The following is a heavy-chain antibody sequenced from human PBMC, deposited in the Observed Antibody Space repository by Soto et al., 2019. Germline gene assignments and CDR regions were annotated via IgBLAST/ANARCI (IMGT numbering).Heavy chain of an antibody. CDR3: ARDAGVDTAMVHYYYYGMDV. CDR1: GFTFSSYS. V-gene: IGHV3-21*01. CDR2: ISSSSSYI. D-gene: IGHD5-18*01. Sequence: EVQLVESGGGLVKPGGSLRLSCAASGFTFSSYSMNWVRQAPGKGLEWVSSISSSSSYIYYADSVKGRFTISRDNAKNSLYLQMNRLRAEDTAVYYCARDAGVDTAMVHYYYYGMDVWGQGTTVTVSS. J-gene: IGHJ6*02.